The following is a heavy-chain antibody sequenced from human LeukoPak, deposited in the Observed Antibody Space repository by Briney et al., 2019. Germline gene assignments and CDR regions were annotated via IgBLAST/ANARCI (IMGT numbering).Heavy chain of an antibody. CDR3: AREGSTSKTLDY. V-gene: IGHV3-66*01. CDR2: IYSGGST. Sequence: GGSLRLSCAASGFTVSSNYMSWVRQAPGKGQEWVSVIYSGGSTYYADSVKGRFTISRDNSKNTLYLQMNSLRAEDTAVYYCAREGSTSKTLDYWGQGTLVTVSS. J-gene: IGHJ4*02. D-gene: IGHD2-2*01. CDR1: GFTVSSNY.